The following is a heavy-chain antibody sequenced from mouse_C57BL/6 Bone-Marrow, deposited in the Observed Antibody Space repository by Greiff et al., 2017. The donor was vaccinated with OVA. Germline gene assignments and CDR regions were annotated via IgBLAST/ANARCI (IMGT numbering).Heavy chain of an antibody. J-gene: IGHJ4*01. CDR2: IDPETGGT. Sequence: QVQLQQSGAELVRPGASVTLSCKASGYTFTDYEMHWVKQTPVHGLEWIGAIDPETGGTAYNQKFKGKAILTADKSSSTAYMELRRLTSEDSAVYYCTRGYSSYYAMDYWGQGTSVTVSS. CDR1: GYTFTDYE. V-gene: IGHV1-15*01. D-gene: IGHD2-5*01. CDR3: TRGYSSYYAMDY.